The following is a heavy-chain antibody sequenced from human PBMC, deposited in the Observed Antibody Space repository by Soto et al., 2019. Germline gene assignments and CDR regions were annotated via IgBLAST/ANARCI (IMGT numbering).Heavy chain of an antibody. J-gene: IGHJ4*02. Sequence: PSESLSRTCVVSGGSISRDGYSWSWFRQPPRKPLEWLGNLYESATTYNSPSLKRRVTISIDRSTNNFSLNLRSVTAADTAVYYCARDPWGDYEGVWGQGPQVT. CDR2: LYESATT. D-gene: IGHD4-17*01. V-gene: IGHV4-30-2*01. CDR3: ARDPWGDYEGV. CDR1: GGSISRDGYS.